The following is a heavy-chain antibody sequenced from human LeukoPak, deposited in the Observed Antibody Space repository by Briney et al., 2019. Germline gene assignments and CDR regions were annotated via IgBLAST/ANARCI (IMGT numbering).Heavy chain of an antibody. J-gene: IGHJ6*02. CDR2: INSDGSST. V-gene: IGHV3-74*01. D-gene: IGHD2-2*02. CDR1: GCTFSGYC. Sequence: PGGSLTLTCAASGCTFSGYCRHWVRQAPGKGLEWVAGINSDGSSTNYPYSLSGRFTISRDNAKKTLYLQMNSLRAEDTDVYYCARDRATSCYKYYYYYGMDVWGQGTTVTVSS. CDR3: ARDRATSCYKYYYYYGMDV.